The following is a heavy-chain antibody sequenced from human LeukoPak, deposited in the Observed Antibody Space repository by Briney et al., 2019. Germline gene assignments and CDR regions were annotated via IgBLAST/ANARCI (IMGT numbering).Heavy chain of an antibody. D-gene: IGHD1-26*01. CDR1: GGSISSYY. V-gene: IGHV4-59*12. CDR3: ARGKGISGSYYYYYGMDV. J-gene: IGHJ6*02. CDR2: IYYSGST. Sequence: SETLSLTCTVSGGSISSYYWSWIRQPPGKGLEWIGYIYYSGSTNYNPSLKSRVTMSVDTSKNQFSLRLSSVTAADTAVYYCARGKGISGSYYYYYGMDVWGQGTTVTVSS.